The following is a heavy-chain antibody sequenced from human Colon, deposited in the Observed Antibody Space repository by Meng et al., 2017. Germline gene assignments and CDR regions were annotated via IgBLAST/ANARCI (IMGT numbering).Heavy chain of an antibody. CDR1: GDSIRSSNW. V-gene: IGHV4-4*02. CDR3: ARVIYASGNMAHLDC. D-gene: IGHD3-10*01. CDR2: IYHSGST. Sequence: QVPLQESGPGLVKPSGTLSLTCAVSGDSIRSSNWWRWVRQPPGRGLEWIGEIYHSGSTNYNPSLKNRLSLTVDKSKNQFSLTLHSVTAADTAVYYCARVIYASGNMAHLDCWGQGTLVTVSS. J-gene: IGHJ4*02.